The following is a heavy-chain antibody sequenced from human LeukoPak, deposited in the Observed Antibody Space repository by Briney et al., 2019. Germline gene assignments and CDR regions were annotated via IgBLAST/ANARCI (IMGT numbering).Heavy chain of an antibody. D-gene: IGHD6-13*01. CDR1: GGSFSDYY. J-gene: IGHJ4*02. CDR3: ARVPGSSSPFDY. Sequence: PSETLSLTCAVYGGSFSDYYWSWIRQPPGKGLEWIAEINHSGTSNYNPSLKSRVTISVDTSKNQFSLKLNSVTAADTAVYYCARVPGSSSPFDYWGQGTLVTVSS. CDR2: INHSGTS. V-gene: IGHV4-34*01.